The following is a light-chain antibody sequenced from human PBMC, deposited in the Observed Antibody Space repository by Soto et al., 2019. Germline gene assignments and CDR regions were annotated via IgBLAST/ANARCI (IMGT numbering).Light chain of an antibody. CDR1: ESISSW. Sequence: DIQMTQSPSTLSVSIGDRVTITCRASESISSWLAWYQQKPGKAPNLLIYKASSLESGVPSRFSGNGSGTEFTLTIISLQPDDFATYYCQQFHSYSPYTFGQGTKLQIK. CDR3: QQFHSYSPYT. V-gene: IGKV1-5*03. J-gene: IGKJ2*01. CDR2: KAS.